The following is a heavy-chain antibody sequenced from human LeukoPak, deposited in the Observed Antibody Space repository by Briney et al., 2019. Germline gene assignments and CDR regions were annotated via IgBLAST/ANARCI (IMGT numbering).Heavy chain of an antibody. J-gene: IGHJ4*02. CDR3: AGETGSLDY. Sequence: ASVKVSFKASGYTFTSNFIHWVRQAPGQGLEWMGIINPSGGSPTYAQRFQGRVTMTRDPSTSTVYMELSSLRSEDTAVYYCAGETGSLDYWGQGSLVTVSS. V-gene: IGHV1-46*01. CDR1: GYTFTSNF. D-gene: IGHD1-1*01. CDR2: INPSGGSP.